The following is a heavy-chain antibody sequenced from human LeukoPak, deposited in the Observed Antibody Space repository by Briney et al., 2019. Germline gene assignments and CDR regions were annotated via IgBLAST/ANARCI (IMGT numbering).Heavy chain of an antibody. V-gene: IGHV1-69*05. CDR2: IIPIFGTA. D-gene: IGHD6-13*01. CDR1: GGTFSSYA. Sequence: WASVNVSRKASGGTFSSYAISWVRQAPGQGLEWMGGIIPIFGTANYAQKFQGRVTITTDESTSTAYMELSSLRSEDTAVYYCAREEARRAAGSLNYYYYYYMDVWGKGTTVTDSS. CDR3: AREEARRAAGSLNYYYYYYMDV. J-gene: IGHJ6*03.